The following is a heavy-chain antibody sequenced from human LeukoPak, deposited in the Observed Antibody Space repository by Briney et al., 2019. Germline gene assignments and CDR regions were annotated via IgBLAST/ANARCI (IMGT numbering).Heavy chain of an antibody. Sequence: SETLSLTCTVSGYSISTGYYWDWIRQPPGKGLEWIGTFCHGGCTYYNPSLKSRVTISVDTSKNQFSLNLTSVTAADTAVYYCARDLATGIVDYGGQGTLVTVSS. J-gene: IGHJ4*02. CDR3: ARDLATGIVDY. V-gene: IGHV4-38-2*02. CDR1: GYSISTGYY. CDR2: FCHGGCT. D-gene: IGHD5-12*01.